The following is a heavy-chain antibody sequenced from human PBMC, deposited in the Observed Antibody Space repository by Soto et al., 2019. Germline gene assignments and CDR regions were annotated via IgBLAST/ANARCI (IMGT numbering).Heavy chain of an antibody. CDR3: ARGIVAADSDAFDI. CDR1: GYTFTGYY. D-gene: IGHD6-13*01. CDR2: INPNSGGT. Sequence: QVQLVQSGAEVKKPGASVKVSCKASGYTFTGYYMHWVRQAPGQGLEWMGWINPNSGGTNYAQKFQGWVTMTSDTSISTAYMELSRLRSGDTAVYYCARGIVAADSDAFDIWGQGTMVTVSS. V-gene: IGHV1-2*04. J-gene: IGHJ3*02.